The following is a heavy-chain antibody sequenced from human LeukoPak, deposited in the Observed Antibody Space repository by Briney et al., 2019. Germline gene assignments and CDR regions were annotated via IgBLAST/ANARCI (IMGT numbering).Heavy chain of an antibody. CDR1: GYSFTTYW. CDR3: ATSESQTKFDY. D-gene: IGHD1/OR15-1a*01. CDR2: IFPGDSDT. V-gene: IGHV5-51*01. J-gene: IGHJ4*02. Sequence: GESLKISCKGSGYSFTTYWIGWVRQMPGKGLESIGIIFPGDSDTTYSPSLQGQVTISADKSINTAYLQWSNLRASDTAMYYCATSESQTKFDYWGQGTLVTVSS.